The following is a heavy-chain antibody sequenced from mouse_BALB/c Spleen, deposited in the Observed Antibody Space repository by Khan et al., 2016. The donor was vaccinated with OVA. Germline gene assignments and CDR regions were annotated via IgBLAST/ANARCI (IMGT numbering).Heavy chain of an antibody. CDR2: INTYTGEP. D-gene: IGHD2-14*01. J-gene: IGHJ4*01. Sequence: QIQLVQSGPELKKPGETVKISCKASGYTFTNYGMNWVKQAPGKGLKWMGFINTYTGEPTYADDFKGRFTFSLDTSASTAYLQINNLKNEDTSTYVCARVGYSATMDYWGQGTSVTVSS. V-gene: IGHV9-3-1*01. CDR1: GYTFTNYG. CDR3: ARVGYSATMDY.